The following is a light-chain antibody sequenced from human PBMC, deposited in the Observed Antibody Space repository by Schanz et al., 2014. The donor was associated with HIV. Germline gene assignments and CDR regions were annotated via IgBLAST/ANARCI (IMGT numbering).Light chain of an antibody. CDR1: QRLSSSY. CDR3: HHYGDSRGT. Sequence: EIVLTQSPGSLSLSPGGRATLSCAASQRLSSSYLAWYQQKRDQPPRLVIYATSTRAAGIPDRFSGTGSGSDFTLTISSLEPDDFAVYYCHHYGDSRGTFGGGTEVDI. CDR2: ATS. V-gene: IGKV3-20*01. J-gene: IGKJ4*02.